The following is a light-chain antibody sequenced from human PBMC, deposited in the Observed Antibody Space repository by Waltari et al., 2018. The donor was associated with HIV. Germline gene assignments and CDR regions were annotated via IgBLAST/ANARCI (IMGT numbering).Light chain of an antibody. CDR3: NSRDSSSNHVV. CDR2: GKN. J-gene: IGLJ2*01. V-gene: IGLV3-19*01. Sequence: SPELPQAPAVAAAFRPTVRLSATGHSLRRYYANWYQQKPGQAPVLVIYGKNNRPSGITDRFSGSSSGNTASLTITGAQAEDEADYYCNSRDSSSNHVVFGGGTKLTVL. CDR1: SLRRYY.